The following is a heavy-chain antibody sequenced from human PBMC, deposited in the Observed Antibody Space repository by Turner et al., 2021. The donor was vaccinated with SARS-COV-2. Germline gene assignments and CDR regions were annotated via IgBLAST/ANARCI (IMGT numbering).Heavy chain of an antibody. CDR1: GGPISSSSYY. V-gene: IGHV4-39*01. J-gene: IGHJ4*02. D-gene: IGHD3-10*01. CDR2: IYYSGST. CDR3: ARLVRRAEYYFDY. Sequence: QLQLQDSGPGLVKPSETLSLTCTVSGGPISSSSYYWGWIRQPPGKGLEWIGSIYYSGSTYYNPSLKSRVTISVDTTKNQFSLKLSSVTAADTAVYYCARLVRRAEYYFDYWGQGTLVTVSS.